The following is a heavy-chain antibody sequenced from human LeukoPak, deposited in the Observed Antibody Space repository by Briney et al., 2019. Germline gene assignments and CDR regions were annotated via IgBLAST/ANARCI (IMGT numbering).Heavy chain of an antibody. D-gene: IGHD1-7*01. V-gene: IGHV1-8*01. CDR1: GYTFTSYD. J-gene: IGHJ5*02. CDR3: ARGRGHNWNFHNWLDP. CDR2: MNPNSGNT. Sequence: ASVKVSCKASGYTFTSYDINWVRQATGQGLEWMGWMNPNSGNTGYAQKFQGRVTMTRNTSISTAYMELSSLRSEDTAVYYCARGRGHNWNFHNWLDPWGQGTLVTVSS.